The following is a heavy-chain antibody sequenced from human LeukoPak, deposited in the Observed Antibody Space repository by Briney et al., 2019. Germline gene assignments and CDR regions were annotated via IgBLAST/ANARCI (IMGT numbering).Heavy chain of an antibody. D-gene: IGHD2-15*01. CDR3: AKDSGWQLLRAEYFQH. V-gene: IGHV3-43*02. CDR1: GFTFDNYA. CDR2: ISADGRST. Sequence: GGSLRLSCAASGFTFDNYAIHWVRQVPGKSLEWVSLISADGRSTYYADSVKGRFTISRDNSKSSLYLQMRSLTTEDTAVYYCAKDSGWQLLRAEYFQHWGPGTLVTASS. J-gene: IGHJ1*01.